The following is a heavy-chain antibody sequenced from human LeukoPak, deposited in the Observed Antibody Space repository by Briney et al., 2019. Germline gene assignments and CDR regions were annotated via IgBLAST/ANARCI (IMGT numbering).Heavy chain of an antibody. V-gene: IGHV1-18*01. J-gene: IGHJ6*03. CDR3: ARRGGGYSYVPLPGYYYYMDV. CDR2: IRAYNGNT. D-gene: IGHD5-18*01. CDR1: GYTFTSYG. Sequence: GASVKVSCKASGYTFTSYGISWVRQAPGQGLEWMGWIRAYNGNTNYAPKLQGRVTITPDTSTGTAYIALRNRRSDGTAVYSCARRGGGYSYVPLPGYYYYMDVWGKGTTVTVSS.